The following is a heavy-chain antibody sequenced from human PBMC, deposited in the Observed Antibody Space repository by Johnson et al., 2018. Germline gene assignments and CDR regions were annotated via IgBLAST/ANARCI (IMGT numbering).Heavy chain of an antibody. CDR2: INQDGSEK. Sequence: EVQLVESGGGVVQPGRSLRLSCAASGFTFSTYAMHWVRQAPGKGLEWVANINQDGSEKYYVDSVKGRFTISRDNAKNSLYLHMKSLRAEDTAVYYCARGLYGDYGDVEYFQHWGQGTLVTVSS. CDR1: GFTFSTYA. CDR3: ARGLYGDYGDVEYFQH. V-gene: IGHV3-7*01. D-gene: IGHD4-17*01. J-gene: IGHJ1*01.